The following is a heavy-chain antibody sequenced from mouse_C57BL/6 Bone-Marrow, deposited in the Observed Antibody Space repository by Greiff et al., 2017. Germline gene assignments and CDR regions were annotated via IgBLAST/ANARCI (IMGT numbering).Heavy chain of an antibody. J-gene: IGHJ3*01. Sequence: QVQLKQPGAELVKPGASVKLSCKASGYTFTSYWMHWVKQRPGQGLEWIGMIHPNSGSTNYNEKFKSKATLTVDKSSSTAYMQRSSLTSEDSAVYYCARGVWLGFAYWGQGTLVTVSA. D-gene: IGHD2-10*02. CDR1: GYTFTSYW. V-gene: IGHV1-64*01. CDR3: ARGVWLGFAY. CDR2: IHPNSGST.